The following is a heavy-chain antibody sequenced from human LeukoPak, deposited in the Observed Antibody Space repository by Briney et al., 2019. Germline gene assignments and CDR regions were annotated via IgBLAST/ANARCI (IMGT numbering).Heavy chain of an antibody. V-gene: IGHV3-15*01. CDR3: TTDGAVVRGARPEYYYGMDV. D-gene: IGHD3-10*01. CDR2: IKSKTDGGTT. J-gene: IGHJ6*04. Sequence: GGSLRLSCAASGFTFSNAWMSWVRQAPGKGLEWVGRIKSKTDGGTTDYAAPVKGRFTISRDDSKNTLYLQMNSLKTEDTAVYYCTTDGAVVRGARPEYYYGMDVWDKGTTVTVSS. CDR1: GFTFSNAW.